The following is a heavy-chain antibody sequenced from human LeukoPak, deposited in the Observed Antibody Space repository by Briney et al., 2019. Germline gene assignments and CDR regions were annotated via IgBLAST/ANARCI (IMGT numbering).Heavy chain of an antibody. CDR2: ISYDGSKK. CDR1: GSTFKSYA. CDR3: ARDQELCSGDCDSADAFDI. D-gene: IGHD2-21*02. V-gene: IGHV3-30*04. J-gene: IGHJ3*02. Sequence: PGGSLRLSCAASGSTFKSYAMHWVRQAPGKGLEWVAVISYDGSKKYYGDSVKGRFTISRDDSKNTLKLQMNSLRVEDTAVYYCARDQELCSGDCDSADAFDIWGQGTMVTVSS.